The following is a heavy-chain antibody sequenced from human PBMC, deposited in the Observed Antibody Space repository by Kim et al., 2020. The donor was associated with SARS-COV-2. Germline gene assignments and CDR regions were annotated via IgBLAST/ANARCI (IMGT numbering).Heavy chain of an antibody. Sequence: SETLSLTCTVSGDSISGYYWSWIRQPPGKGLEWIGYIYYSGSTSYNPSLKSRVTISVDTSKNQFSLKLSSVTAADTAVYYCARRIAAAGSHFDFWGQGTLVTVSS. CDR1: GDSISGYY. V-gene: IGHV4-59*13. CDR3: ARRIAAAGSHFDF. D-gene: IGHD6-13*01. J-gene: IGHJ4*02. CDR2: IYYSGST.